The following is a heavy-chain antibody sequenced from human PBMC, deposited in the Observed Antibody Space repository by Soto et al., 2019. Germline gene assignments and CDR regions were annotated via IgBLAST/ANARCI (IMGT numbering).Heavy chain of an antibody. Sequence: GGSLRVSCAASGFTFSSYSMNWVRQAPGKGLEWVSYISSSSSTIYYADSVKGRFTISRDNAKNSLYLQMNSLRAEDTAVYYCARGFWSGYYAETNFDHWGQGTLVTVS. CDR3: ARGFWSGYYAETNFDH. D-gene: IGHD3-3*01. CDR2: ISSSSSTI. V-gene: IGHV3-48*01. CDR1: GFTFSSYS. J-gene: IGHJ4*02.